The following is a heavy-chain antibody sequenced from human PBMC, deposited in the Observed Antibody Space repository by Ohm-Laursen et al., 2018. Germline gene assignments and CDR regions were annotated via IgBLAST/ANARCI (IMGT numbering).Heavy chain of an antibody. CDR3: AKDHGLNYDFWSGYYRLDYYFDY. Sequence: LRLSCAASGFTFSSYAMSWVRQAPGKGLEWVSAISGSGGSTYYADSVKGRFTISRDNSKNTLYLQMNSLRAEDTAVYYCAKDHGLNYDFWSGYYRLDYYFDYWGQGTLVTVSS. J-gene: IGHJ4*02. D-gene: IGHD3-3*01. V-gene: IGHV3-23*01. CDR1: GFTFSSYA. CDR2: ISGSGGST.